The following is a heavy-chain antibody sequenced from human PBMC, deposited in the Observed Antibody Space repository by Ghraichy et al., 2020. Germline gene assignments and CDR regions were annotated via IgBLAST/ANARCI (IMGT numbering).Heavy chain of an antibody. CDR2: IYYSGST. V-gene: IGHV4-31*03. CDR3: ARFPLRWPDYHWFDP. D-gene: IGHD4-23*01. CDR1: GGSISSGGYY. J-gene: IGHJ5*02. Sequence: SETLSLTCTVSGGSISSGGYYWSWIRQHPGKGLEWNGYIYYSGSTYYNPYRKSRVTISVDTSKNQFSLKLGSVTAADTAVYYCARFPLRWPDYHWFDPWGQGTLVTLSS.